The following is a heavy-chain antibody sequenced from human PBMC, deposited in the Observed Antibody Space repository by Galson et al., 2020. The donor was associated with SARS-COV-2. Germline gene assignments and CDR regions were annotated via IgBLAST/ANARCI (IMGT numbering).Heavy chain of an antibody. D-gene: IGHD3-3*01. CDR2: IYKSGNT. Sequence: SETLSLTCTVSGGSISSGNYYWSWIRQPAGKGLEWIGRIYKSGNTNYNPSLWSQVTISVDTSKNQFSLKLRSVTAADTAVYYCARGNSPCVTIIGRVAGSCGMDVWGQGTAVTVSS. J-gene: IGHJ6*02. V-gene: IGHV4-61*02. CDR1: GGSISSGNYY. CDR3: ARGNSPCVTIIGRVAGSCGMDV.